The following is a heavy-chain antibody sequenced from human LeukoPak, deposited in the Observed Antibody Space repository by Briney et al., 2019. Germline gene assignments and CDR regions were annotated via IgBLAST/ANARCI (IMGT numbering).Heavy chain of an antibody. CDR3: ARDGYGFDY. D-gene: IGHD5-18*01. V-gene: IGHV1-46*01. CDR2: INPSGGST. Sequence: ASVKVSCKASGNTFTSYDINWVRQAPGQGLEWMGIINPSGGSTSYAQKFQGRVTMTRDTSTSTVYMELSSLRSEDTAVYYCARDGYGFDYWGQGTLVTVSS. CDR1: GNTFTSYD. J-gene: IGHJ4*02.